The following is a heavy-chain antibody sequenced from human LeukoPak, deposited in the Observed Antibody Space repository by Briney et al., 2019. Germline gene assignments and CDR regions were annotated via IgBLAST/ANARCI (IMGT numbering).Heavy chain of an antibody. Sequence: GGSLRLSCAASEFSVGSNYMTWVRQAPGKGLEWVSVIYSGGSSYYTDSVKGRFTISRDNSKNTLYLQMNSLRAEDTAVYYCARAPGYGAAYYFDYWGQGTLVTVSS. CDR3: ARAPGYGAAYYFDY. V-gene: IGHV3-66*02. CDR1: EFSVGSNY. CDR2: IYSGGSS. J-gene: IGHJ4*02. D-gene: IGHD1-1*01.